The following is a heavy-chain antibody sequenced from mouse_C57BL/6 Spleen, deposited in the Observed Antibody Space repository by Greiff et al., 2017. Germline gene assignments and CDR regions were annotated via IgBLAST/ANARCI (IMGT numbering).Heavy chain of an antibody. J-gene: IGHJ3*01. D-gene: IGHD2-4*01. CDR1: GYTFTSYW. CDR2: IYPGNSDT. V-gene: IGHV1-5*01. CDR3: TRKPNGYDYDWFAY. Sequence: EVQLQQSGTVLARPGASVKMSCKTSGYTFTSYWMHWVKQRPGQGLEWIGAIYPGNSDTSYNQKFKGKAKLTAVTSASTAYMELSSLTNEDSAVYYCTRKPNGYDYDWFAYWGQGTLVTVSA.